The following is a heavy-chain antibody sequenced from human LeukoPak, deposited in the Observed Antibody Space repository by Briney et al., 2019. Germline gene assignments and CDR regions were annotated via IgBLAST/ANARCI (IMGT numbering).Heavy chain of an antibody. CDR3: ARDGAGIAVVDY. CDR1: GDSVSGNGAT. CDR2: TYYSSRWYN. D-gene: IGHD6-19*01. V-gene: IGHV6-1*01. J-gene: IGHJ4*02. Sequence: SQTLSLTCAISGDSVSGNGATWNWIRQSPSRGLEWLGRTYYSSRWYNDYAVSVKSRLTINVDTSKNQFSLHLNSVTPEDTAVYYCARDGAGIAVVDYWGQGTLVTVSS.